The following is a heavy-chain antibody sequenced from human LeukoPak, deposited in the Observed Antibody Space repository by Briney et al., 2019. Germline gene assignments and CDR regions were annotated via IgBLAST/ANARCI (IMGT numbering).Heavy chain of an antibody. CDR3: AKGRGYCTGGSCYSDY. D-gene: IGHD2-15*01. V-gene: IGHV3-23*01. CDR2: ISGSGGST. Sequence: PGGSLRLSCTASGFTFSNYDMSWVRQAPGKGLEWVSTISGSGGSTYYADSVKGRFTISRDNSKNTLYLQMNSLRVEDTAIYYCAKGRGYCTGGSCYSDYWGQGTLVTVSS. J-gene: IGHJ4*02. CDR1: GFTFSNYD.